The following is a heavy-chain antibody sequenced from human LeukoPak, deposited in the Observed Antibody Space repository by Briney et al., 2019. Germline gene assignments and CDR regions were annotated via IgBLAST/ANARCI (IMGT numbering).Heavy chain of an antibody. J-gene: IGHJ3*02. V-gene: IGHV4-59*01. CDR1: GGSISSYY. D-gene: IGHD2-15*01. Sequence: SETLSLTCSVSGGSISSYYWSWIRQPPGKGLEWIGYIYYSGSTNYNPSLKSRVTISVDTSKNHFSLKLSSATAADTAVYYCARETGYCSGGSCYWPFDIWGQGTMVTVSS. CDR3: ARETGYCSGGSCYWPFDI. CDR2: IYYSGST.